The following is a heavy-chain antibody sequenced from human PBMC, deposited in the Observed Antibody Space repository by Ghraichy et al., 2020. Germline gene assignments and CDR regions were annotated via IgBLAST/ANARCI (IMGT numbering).Heavy chain of an antibody. D-gene: IGHD3-10*01. J-gene: IGHJ4*02. Sequence: GSLRLSCAASGFTFNNAWMTWVRQSPGKGLEWVGLLKSKTFGETTDYAAPVKGRFTISRDDSKDTLYLQMNSLQTDDTAVYYCIHGSGYLDYWGQGTLVTVSS. CDR2: LKSKTFGETT. V-gene: IGHV3-15*01. CDR3: IHGSGYLDY. CDR1: GFTFNNAW.